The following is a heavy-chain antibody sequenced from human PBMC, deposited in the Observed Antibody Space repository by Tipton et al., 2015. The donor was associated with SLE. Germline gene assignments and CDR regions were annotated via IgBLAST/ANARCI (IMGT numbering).Heavy chain of an antibody. Sequence: TLSLTCTVYGGSFSGYYWSWIRQPPGKGLEWIGYIYYSGSTYYNPSLKSRVTISVDTSKNQFSLKLSSVTAADTAVYFCARGGGSDWYNYYYYYMDVWGKGTTVTVSS. CDR2: IYYSGST. J-gene: IGHJ6*03. V-gene: IGHV4-34*01. CDR1: GGSFSGYY. D-gene: IGHD6-19*01. CDR3: ARGGGSDWYNYYYYYMDV.